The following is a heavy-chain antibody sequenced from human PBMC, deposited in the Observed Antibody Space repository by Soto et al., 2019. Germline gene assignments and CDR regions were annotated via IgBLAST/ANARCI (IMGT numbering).Heavy chain of an antibody. D-gene: IGHD3-22*01. CDR3: ARGWLSGYYGMDV. J-gene: IGHJ6*02. V-gene: IGHV3-53*01. Sequence: GGSLRLSCAASGFTVSSNYMSWVRQAPGKGLEWVSAIYSGGSTYYADSVKGRFTISRDNSKNTLYLQMNSLRAEDTAVYYCARGWLSGYYGMDVWGQGTTVTVSS. CDR2: IYSGGST. CDR1: GFTVSSNY.